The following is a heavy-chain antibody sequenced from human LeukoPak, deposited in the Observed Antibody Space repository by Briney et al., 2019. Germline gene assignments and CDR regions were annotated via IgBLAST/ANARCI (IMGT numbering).Heavy chain of an antibody. J-gene: IGHJ4*02. V-gene: IGHV5-51*01. CDR2: FRPDDSET. CDR1: GYSFTSYW. Sequence: GASLKISCKGSGYSFTSYWIGWVRQMPGKGLGWMGIFRPDDSETRYSPSFQGQVTFSVDKSVSTAYLQWSSLKASDTAMYYCARVLYSRVWLYYCDYWGQGTRVTVSS. CDR3: ARVLYSRVWLYYCDY. D-gene: IGHD6-19*01.